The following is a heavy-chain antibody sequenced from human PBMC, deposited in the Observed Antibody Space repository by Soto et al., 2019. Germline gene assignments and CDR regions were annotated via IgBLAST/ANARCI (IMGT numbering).Heavy chain of an antibody. CDR2: IYYSGST. CDR1: GGSISSYY. J-gene: IGHJ6*02. D-gene: IGHD2-15*01. V-gene: IGHV4-59*01. CDR3: ARVVSNYYGMDV. Sequence: SSETLSLTCTVSGGSISSYYWSWIRQPPGKGLEWIGNIYYSGSTNYNPSLKSRVTISVDTSKNQFSLKLSSVTAADTAVYYCARVVSNYYGMDVWGQGTTVTVSS.